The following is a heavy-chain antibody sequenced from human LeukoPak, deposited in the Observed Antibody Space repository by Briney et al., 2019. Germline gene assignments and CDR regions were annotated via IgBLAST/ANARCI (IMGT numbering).Heavy chain of an antibody. V-gene: IGHV3-23*01. CDR3: AAQEGH. Sequence: GGSLRLSCAASRFIFSSYVMNWVRQTPGKGLEWVSAISGSGDSTHYADSVKGRFTISRDNPKNTLYLQMNSLRVEDTAVYYCAAQEGHWGQGTLVTVSS. J-gene: IGHJ4*02. CDR1: RFIFSSYV. CDR2: ISGSGDST.